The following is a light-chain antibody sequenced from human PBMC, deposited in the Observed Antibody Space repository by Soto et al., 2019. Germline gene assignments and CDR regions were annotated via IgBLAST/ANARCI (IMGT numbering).Light chain of an antibody. CDR1: QSISRC. CDR2: DAS. Sequence: DIQMTQSPSTLSASGGDKVTITCRASQSISRCLAWYQQKPGKAPKFLIYDASSLESGVPSRFSGSGSGTEFTLTISSLQPDDFATYYCQQYKSFPYAFGQGTKLEIK. J-gene: IGKJ2*01. CDR3: QQYKSFPYA. V-gene: IGKV1-5*01.